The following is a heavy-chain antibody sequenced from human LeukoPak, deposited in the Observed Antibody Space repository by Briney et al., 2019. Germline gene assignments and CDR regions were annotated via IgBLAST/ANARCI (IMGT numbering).Heavy chain of an antibody. CDR1: GFTFSSYW. V-gene: IGHV3-74*01. CDR3: ANDYGDYEYGMDV. J-gene: IGHJ6*02. CDR2: INSDGSST. Sequence: GGSLRLSCAASGFTFSSYWMHWVRHAPGKGLVWVSRINSDGSSTSYADSVKGRFTISRDNAKNTLYLQMNSLRAEDTAVYYCANDYGDYEYGMDVWGQGTTVTVSS. D-gene: IGHD4-17*01.